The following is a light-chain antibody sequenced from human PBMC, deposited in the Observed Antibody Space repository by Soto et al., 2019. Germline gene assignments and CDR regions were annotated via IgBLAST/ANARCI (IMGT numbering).Light chain of an antibody. J-gene: IGKJ5*01. V-gene: IGKV1-39*01. Sequence: DIQMTQSPSSLSASVGDRVTITCRASQSISSYLNWYQQKPGKAPKLLIYAASSLQSGVPSRFSGSGSGTDFTLTISSLQPEDFATYYCQQSYSTPITFAQGTRLEIQ. CDR3: QQSYSTPIT. CDR1: QSISSY. CDR2: AAS.